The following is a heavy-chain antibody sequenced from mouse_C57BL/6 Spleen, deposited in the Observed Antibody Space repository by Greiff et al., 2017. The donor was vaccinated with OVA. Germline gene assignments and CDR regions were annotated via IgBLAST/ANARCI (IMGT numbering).Heavy chain of an antibody. J-gene: IGHJ4*01. CDR3: AICSSSFYAMDY. Sequence: QVQLQQPGAELVRPGSSVKLSCKASGYTFTSYWMHWVKQRPIQGLEWIGNIDPSDSETHYNQKFKDKATLTVDKSSSTAYMQLISLTSEDSAVYYCAICSSSFYAMDYWGQGTSVTVSS. V-gene: IGHV1-52*01. D-gene: IGHD1-1*01. CDR2: IDPSDSET. CDR1: GYTFTSYW.